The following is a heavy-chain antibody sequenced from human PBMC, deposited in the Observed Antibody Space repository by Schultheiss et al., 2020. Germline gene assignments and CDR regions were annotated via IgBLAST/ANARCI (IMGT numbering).Heavy chain of an antibody. CDR1: GFTFSDYY. Sequence: GGSLRLSCAASGFTFSDYYMSWIRQAPGKGLEWVSYISGSGGTTDYADFVEGRFTISRDNAKNSLDLQMFSLRAEDTALYYCARIGMIVVSHGMDVWGQGTMVNVSS. CDR3: ARIGMIVVSHGMDV. CDR2: ISGSGGTT. J-gene: IGHJ6*02. V-gene: IGHV3-11*01. D-gene: IGHD3-22*01.